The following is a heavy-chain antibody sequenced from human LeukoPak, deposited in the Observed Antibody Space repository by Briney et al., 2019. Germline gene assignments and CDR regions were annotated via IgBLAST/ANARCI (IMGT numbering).Heavy chain of an antibody. D-gene: IGHD2-15*01. CDR1: GFTFSSYA. V-gene: IGHV3-30-3*01. Sequence: GGSPRLSCAASGFTFSSYAMHWVRQAPGKGLEWVAVISYDGSNKYYADSVKGRFTISRDNSKNTLYLQMNSLRAEDTAVYYCARGYPFDYWGQGTLVTVSS. J-gene: IGHJ4*02. CDR3: ARGYPFDY. CDR2: ISYDGSNK.